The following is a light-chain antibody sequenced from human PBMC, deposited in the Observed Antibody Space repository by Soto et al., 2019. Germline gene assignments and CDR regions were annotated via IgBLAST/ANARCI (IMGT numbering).Light chain of an antibody. CDR3: AAWDDSLNGRV. J-gene: IGLJ3*02. V-gene: IGLV1-44*01. Sequence: QSVLTQPPSASGTPGQTVTISCSGRSSNIGSTSVNWYQQLPGTAPKLLLYTNDQRPSGVPDRFSGSKSGTSASLAISGLQSEDEADYYCAAWDDSLNGRVFGGGTKLTVL. CDR2: TND. CDR1: SSNIGSTS.